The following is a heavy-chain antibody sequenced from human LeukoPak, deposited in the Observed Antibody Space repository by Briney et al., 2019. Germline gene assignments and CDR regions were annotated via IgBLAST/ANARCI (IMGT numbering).Heavy chain of an antibody. J-gene: IGHJ3*02. Sequence: GESLKISCKGSGYSFTSYWIGWVRQMPGKGLGWMGIIYPSDSDTRYSPSFQGQVTISADKSISTAYLQWSNLKASDTAMYYWARPPYIQQLDAFDIWGQGTMVTVSS. CDR1: GYSFTSYW. D-gene: IGHD6-13*01. CDR2: IYPSDSDT. V-gene: IGHV5-51*01. CDR3: ARPPYIQQLDAFDI.